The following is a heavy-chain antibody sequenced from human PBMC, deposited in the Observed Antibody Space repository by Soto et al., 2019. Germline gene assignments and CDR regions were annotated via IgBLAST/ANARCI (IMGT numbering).Heavy chain of an antibody. Sequence: EGQLVESGGGLVQPGGSLRLSCEASGFTFSNYEMNWVRQAPGKGLEWGSYISRSGTIYYADSVKGRFTISRDNAKNSLYLQMNSLRAEDTAVYYCARDRITIIGVVINYYTGMDVWGHGTTVTVSS. D-gene: IGHD3-3*01. CDR3: ARDRITIIGVVINYYTGMDV. J-gene: IGHJ6*02. CDR2: ISRSGTI. CDR1: GFTFSNYE. V-gene: IGHV3-48*03.